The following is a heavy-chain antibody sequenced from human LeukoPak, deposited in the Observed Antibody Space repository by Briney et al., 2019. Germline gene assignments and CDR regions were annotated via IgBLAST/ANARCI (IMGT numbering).Heavy chain of an antibody. CDR2: ISGSGGST. J-gene: IGHJ6*03. D-gene: IGHD6-13*01. Sequence: GGSLRLSCAASGFTFSSYAMSWVRQAPGKGLEWVSAISGSGGSTYYADSVKGRFTISRDNAKNSLYLQMNSLRAEDTALYHCARASGIGYYYYMDVWGKGTTVTVSS. CDR1: GFTFSSYA. CDR3: ARASGIGYYYYMDV. V-gene: IGHV3-23*01.